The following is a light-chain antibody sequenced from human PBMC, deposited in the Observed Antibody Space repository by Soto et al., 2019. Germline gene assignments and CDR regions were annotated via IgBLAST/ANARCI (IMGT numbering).Light chain of an antibody. CDR1: QHVDRY. V-gene: IGKV1-39*01. Sequence: DIQMTQSPSSLSASVGDSVTITCRTSQHVDRYLSWYQQIPGRAPKLLIYSASSLVSGVPPRFRGSASGTEFTLSISSLQREDFATYFCQQSYSTPWTFGQGTKVDIK. CDR2: SAS. CDR3: QQSYSTPWT. J-gene: IGKJ1*01.